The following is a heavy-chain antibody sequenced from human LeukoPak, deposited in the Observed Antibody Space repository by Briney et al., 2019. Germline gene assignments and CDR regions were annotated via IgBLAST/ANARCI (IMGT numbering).Heavy chain of an antibody. Sequence: SETLSLTCTVSSGSISNSGYYWGWIRQPPGKGLEWIGSIYYNGRTSYNPSLKSRVTISVDTSKNQFSLRLSSVTAADTAIYYCATYCSSPRCADAFDIWGHGTMVTVSS. CDR3: ATYCSSPRCADAFDI. CDR1: SGSISNSGYY. CDR2: IYYNGRT. J-gene: IGHJ3*02. V-gene: IGHV4-39*01. D-gene: IGHD2-2*01.